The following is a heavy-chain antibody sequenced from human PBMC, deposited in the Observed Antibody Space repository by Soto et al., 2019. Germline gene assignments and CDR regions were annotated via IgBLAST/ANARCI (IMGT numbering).Heavy chain of an antibody. J-gene: IGHJ4*02. CDR2: IKSDGSNT. CDR1: GFTFNTYW. D-gene: IGHD3-16*01. CDR3: ARDRWSRKAPLRPEYFDY. Sequence: PVGSMRLSWDAAGFTFNTYWMHWVRQAQGKGLEWVSGIKSDGSNTNYADSVKGRFTISRDNAKNTLYLQMNSLRAEDTAAYYCARDRWSRKAPLRPEYFDYWGQGTLVTVSS. V-gene: IGHV3-74*01.